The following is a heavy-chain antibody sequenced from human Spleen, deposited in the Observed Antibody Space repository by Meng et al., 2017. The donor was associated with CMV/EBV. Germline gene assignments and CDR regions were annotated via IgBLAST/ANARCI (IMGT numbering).Heavy chain of an antibody. J-gene: IGHJ6*02. CDR3: ARGAARRRYYYYGMDV. CDR2: IIPIFGTA. Sequence: SVKVSCKASGGTFNNYAISWVRQAPGQGLEWMGGIIPIFGTANYAQKFQGRVTITTDESTSTAYMELSSLRSEDTAVYYCARGAARRRYYYYGMDVWGQGTTVTVSS. D-gene: IGHD6-6*01. CDR1: GGTFNNYA. V-gene: IGHV1-69*05.